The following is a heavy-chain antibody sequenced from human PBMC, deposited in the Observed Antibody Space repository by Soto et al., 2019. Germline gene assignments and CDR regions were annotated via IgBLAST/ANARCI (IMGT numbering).Heavy chain of an antibody. CDR2: IYHSGST. J-gene: IGHJ4*02. CDR3: ARDPILYYASSGYGGSYSDY. D-gene: IGHD3-22*01. V-gene: IGHV4-30-4*01. Sequence: SETLSLTCAVSGASVTSDDYYWSWIRQPPGKGLEWIGYIYHSGSTYYNPSLKSRVSISIDTSQNQFSLKLTSLTAADTAVYYCARDPILYYASSGYGGSYSDYRGQGSRVTVSS. CDR1: GASVTSDDYY.